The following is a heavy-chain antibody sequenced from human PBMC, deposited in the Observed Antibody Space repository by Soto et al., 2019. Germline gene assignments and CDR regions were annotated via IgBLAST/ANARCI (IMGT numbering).Heavy chain of an antibody. Sequence: EVQLVESGGGLVQPGGSLRLACAASGFMFSSYSMNWVRQAPGKGLEWVSYMSSSSDTIYYADSVKGRFTISRDNAKNSLYLQMNSLRDEDTAVYYCASDAALVVINLLKNYFDYWGQGTLVTVSS. CDR3: ASDAALVVINLLKNYFDY. V-gene: IGHV3-48*02. J-gene: IGHJ4*02. CDR2: MSSSSDTI. D-gene: IGHD3-22*01. CDR1: GFMFSSYS.